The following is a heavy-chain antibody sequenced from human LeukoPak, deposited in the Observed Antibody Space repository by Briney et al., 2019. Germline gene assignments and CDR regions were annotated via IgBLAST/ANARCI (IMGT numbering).Heavy chain of an antibody. CDR2: IYYSGST. D-gene: IGHD1-26*01. Sequence: SETLSLTCSVSGASLSSYYWSWIRQPPGKGLEWIGYIYYSGSTNYNPSLKSRVTISVDTSKNQFSLKLSSVTAADTAVYYCARDRVVGATDYYYYMDVWGKGTTVTVSS. V-gene: IGHV4-59*01. CDR1: GASLSSYY. CDR3: ARDRVVGATDYYYYMDV. J-gene: IGHJ6*03.